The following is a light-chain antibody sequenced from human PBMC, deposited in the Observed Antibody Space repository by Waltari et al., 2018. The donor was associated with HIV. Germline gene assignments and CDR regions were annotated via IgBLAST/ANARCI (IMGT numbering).Light chain of an antibody. CDR3: QAWDSSTAT. Sequence: SYELTQPPSVSVSPGQTASITCSGDKLWDKYACWYQQKPGQSPGLVIYQDSKRPSGIPERFSGSNSGNTATLTISGTQAMDEADYYCQAWDSSTATFGGGTKLTVL. CDR2: QDS. V-gene: IGLV3-1*01. J-gene: IGLJ3*02. CDR1: KLWDKY.